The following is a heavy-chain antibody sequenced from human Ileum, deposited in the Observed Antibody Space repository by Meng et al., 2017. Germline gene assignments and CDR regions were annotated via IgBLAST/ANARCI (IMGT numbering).Heavy chain of an antibody. CDR1: GGSIGSAAYY. CDR2: IHYTGST. J-gene: IGHJ4*02. D-gene: IGHD2-2*01. V-gene: IGHV4-31*02. CDR3: ARGVSAAGLFDN. Sequence: QVQLQESGPGSVKVSLTLPLTCTDSGGSIGSAAYYWTWIRQHPAKGLEWIGYIHYTGSTSYNPSLESRTSTSIDTSNNQFSLKVTSVTAADTAVYYCARGVSAAGLFDNWGPGTLVTVSS.